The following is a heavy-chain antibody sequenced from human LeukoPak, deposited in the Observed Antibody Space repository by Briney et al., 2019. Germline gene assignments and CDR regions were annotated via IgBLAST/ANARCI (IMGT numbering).Heavy chain of an antibody. V-gene: IGHV3-23*01. CDR1: GFTFNSYA. D-gene: IGHD6-13*01. J-gene: IGHJ5*02. CDR2: ISGSDGRT. CDR3: AKRGLPAAGNNWFDP. Sequence: GGSLRLSCAAAGFTFNSYAMSWVRQAPGKGLEWVSTISGSDGRTYYADSVKGRFTTSRDDSKNTLYLQMNSLRTEDTAIYYCAKRGLPAAGNNWFDPWGQGAQVTVSS.